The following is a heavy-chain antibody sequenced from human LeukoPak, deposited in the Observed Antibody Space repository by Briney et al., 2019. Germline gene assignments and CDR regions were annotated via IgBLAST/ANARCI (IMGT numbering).Heavy chain of an antibody. CDR3: ARIIVGATGIDY. D-gene: IGHD1-26*01. CDR1: GSTFSSYA. J-gene: IGHJ4*02. CDR2: ISGSGGST. Sequence: PGGSLRLSCAASGSTFSSYAMSWVRQAPGKGLEWVSAISGSGGSTYYADSVKGRFTVSRDNAKNTLYLQMNSLRVEDMAVYYCARIIVGATGIDYWGQGTLVTVSS. V-gene: IGHV3-23*01.